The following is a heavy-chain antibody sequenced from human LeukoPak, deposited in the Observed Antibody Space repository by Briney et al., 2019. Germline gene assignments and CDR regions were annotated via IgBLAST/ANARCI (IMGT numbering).Heavy chain of an antibody. CDR3: AKDRRSGYPYYFDY. CDR2: IRYDGSNK. V-gene: IGHV3-30*02. D-gene: IGHD5-12*01. J-gene: IGHJ4*02. Sequence: GGSLRLSCAASGFTFSSYGMHWVRQAPGKGLESVAFIRYDGSNKYYADSVKGRFTISRDNSKNTLYLQMNSLRAEDTAVYYCAKDRRSGYPYYFDYWGQGTLVTVSS. CDR1: GFTFSSYG.